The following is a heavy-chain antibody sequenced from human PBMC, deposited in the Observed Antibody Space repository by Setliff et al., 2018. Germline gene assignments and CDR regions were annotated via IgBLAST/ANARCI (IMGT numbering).Heavy chain of an antibody. D-gene: IGHD1-26*01. CDR3: TRQPTGTYQWTFDS. V-gene: IGHV4-38-2*01. CDR1: GYSIRSGYY. Sequence: PSETLSLTCGVSGYSIRSGYYWGWVRQPPGKGLQWIGKIYQSGTTFYNPSLKGRVTMSVDTSKSQFSLKLNSVTATDTAVYYCTRQPTGTYQWTFDSWGQGTLVTVSS. CDR2: IYQSGTT. J-gene: IGHJ4*02.